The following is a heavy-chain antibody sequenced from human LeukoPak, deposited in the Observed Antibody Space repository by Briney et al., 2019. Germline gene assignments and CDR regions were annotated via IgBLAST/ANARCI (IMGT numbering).Heavy chain of an antibody. CDR2: IKSDGSST. V-gene: IGHV3-74*01. Sequence: PGGSLRLSCAASGFTFSSYSMNWVRQVPGKGLVWVSRIKSDGSSTSYADSVKGRFTISRDNAKSTLYLQMNSLRAEDTAVYYCARAWGIDYWGQGTLVTVSS. CDR3: ARAWGIDY. J-gene: IGHJ4*02. D-gene: IGHD7-27*01. CDR1: GFTFSSYS.